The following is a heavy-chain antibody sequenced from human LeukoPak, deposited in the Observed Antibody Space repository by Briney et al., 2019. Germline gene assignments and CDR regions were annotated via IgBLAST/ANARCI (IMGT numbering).Heavy chain of an antibody. CDR1: GFTFDDYA. CDR2: ISWNSGSI. V-gene: IGHV3-9*01. Sequence: PGRSLRLSCAASGFTFDDYAMHWVRQAPGKGLEWVSGISWNSGSIDYADSVKGRFTISRDNAKNSLYLQMNSLRAEDTALYYCAKDYGSGSYYFDYWGQGTLVTVSS. CDR3: AKDYGSGSYYFDY. J-gene: IGHJ4*02. D-gene: IGHD3-10*01.